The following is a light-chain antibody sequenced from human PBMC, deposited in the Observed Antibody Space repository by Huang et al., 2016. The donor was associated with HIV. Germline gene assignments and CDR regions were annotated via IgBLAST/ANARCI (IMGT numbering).Light chain of an antibody. CDR2: WAS. CDR1: QSVLYSSNNKNY. CDR3: QQYYSTPNT. V-gene: IGKV4-1*01. Sequence: DIVMTQSPDSLPVSLGERATINCKSSQSVLYSSNNKNYLSWYQQKPGQPPKLLIYWASTRESGVPDRVRGSGSGTDFTLTISSLQAEDVAVYYCQQYYSTPNTFGQGTKLEIK. J-gene: IGKJ2*01.